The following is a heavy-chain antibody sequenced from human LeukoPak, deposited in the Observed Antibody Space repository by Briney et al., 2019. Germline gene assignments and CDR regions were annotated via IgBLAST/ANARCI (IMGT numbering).Heavy chain of an antibody. D-gene: IGHD3-10*01. V-gene: IGHV1-2*06. CDR1: GYTFTGYY. CDR3: ARSSIYGSGSYHNDY. Sequence: VASVKVSCKASGYTFTGYYMHWVRQAPGQGLEWMGRINPNSGGTNYAQKFQGRVTMTRDTSISTAYMELSRLRSDDTAVYYCARSSIYGSGSYHNDYWGQGTLVTVSS. CDR2: INPNSGGT. J-gene: IGHJ4*02.